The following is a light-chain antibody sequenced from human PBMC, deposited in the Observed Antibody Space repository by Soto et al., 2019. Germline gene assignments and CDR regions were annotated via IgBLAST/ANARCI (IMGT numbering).Light chain of an antibody. Sequence: DIQMTQSPSYLPTSVGDRVTITCRASQTIYNYVTWYQQKPGKAPRLLIFGASRVQNGIPSRFSGSGSGTDFTLTINYVQPEDFSSYFCQQTYNAPRTFGQGTTLEI. J-gene: IGKJ2*01. CDR3: QQTYNAPRT. CDR2: GAS. V-gene: IGKV1-39*01. CDR1: QTIYNY.